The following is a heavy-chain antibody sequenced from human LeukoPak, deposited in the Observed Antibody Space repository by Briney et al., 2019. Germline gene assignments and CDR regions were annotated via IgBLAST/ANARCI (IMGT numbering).Heavy chain of an antibody. V-gene: IGHV1-3*01. D-gene: IGHD1-26*01. CDR2: INVGNGNT. CDR3: AREGVSYEFDY. CDR1: GYTFSSHA. J-gene: IGHJ4*02. Sequence: ASVKVSCKASGYTFSSHAMHWVRQAPGQRLEWMGWINVGNGNTKYSQKLQGRVNVSRDTSASTAYMELSSLRSEDTAVHYCAREGVSYEFDYWGQGTLVTVSS.